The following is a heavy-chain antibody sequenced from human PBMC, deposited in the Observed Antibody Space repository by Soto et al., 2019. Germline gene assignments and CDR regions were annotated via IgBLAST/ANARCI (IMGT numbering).Heavy chain of an antibody. Sequence: EVQLLESGGGLVQPGGSLGPSFAASGFPLAGYALSWVGQPPGRGLEWASPIRGSGGSTYYPDPGKGRFTTSRDNSKNTLYLQMNSLRAEDTAVYYCAILPPELPYYYDSRAAHYYGMDVWGQGTTVTVSS. CDR3: AILPPELPYYYDSRAAHYYGMDV. J-gene: IGHJ6*02. D-gene: IGHD3-22*01. CDR2: IRGSGGST. CDR1: GFPLAGYA. V-gene: IGHV3-23*01.